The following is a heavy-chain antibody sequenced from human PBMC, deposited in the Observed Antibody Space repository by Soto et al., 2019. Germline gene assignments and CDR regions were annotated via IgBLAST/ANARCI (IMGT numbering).Heavy chain of an antibody. D-gene: IGHD6-6*01. CDR3: AKSSSSRLDAFDI. V-gene: IGHV3-23*01. CDR1: GFTFSSYA. CDR2: ISGSGGST. Sequence: EVQLLESGGGLVQPGGSLRLSCAASGFTFSSYAMSWVRQAPGKGLEWVSAISGSGGSTYYADSVKGRFNNSRDNSKNTLYLQMNRLRAEDTAVYYCAKSSSSRLDAFDIWGQGTMVTVSS. J-gene: IGHJ3*02.